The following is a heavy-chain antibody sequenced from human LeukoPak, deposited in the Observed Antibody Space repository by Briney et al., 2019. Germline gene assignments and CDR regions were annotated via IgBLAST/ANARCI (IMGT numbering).Heavy chain of an antibody. J-gene: IGHJ4*02. CDR2: INWNGGST. CDR3: ARAPASLIVVAPLDY. V-gene: IGHV3-20*04. Sequence: TGGSLRLSCAASGFTFDDYGMSWVRQAPGKGLEWVSGINWNGGSTGYADSVKGRFTISRDNAKNSLYLQMNSLRAEDTAVYYCARAPASLIVVAPLDYWGQGTLVTVSS. CDR1: GFTFDDYG. D-gene: IGHD6-19*01.